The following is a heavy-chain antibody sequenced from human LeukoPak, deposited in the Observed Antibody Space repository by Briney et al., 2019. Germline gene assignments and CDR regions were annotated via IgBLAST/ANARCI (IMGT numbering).Heavy chain of an antibody. V-gene: IGHV3-7*01. CDR3: ARDGSSSWYLWGYFDY. D-gene: IGHD6-13*01. CDR2: IKQDGSEK. CDR1: GFTFSSYW. Sequence: PGGSLRLSCAASGFTFSSYWMSWVRQAPGKGLEWMANIKQDGSEKYYVDSVKGRSTISRDNAKNSLYLQMNNLRAEDTAVYYCARDGSSSWYLWGYFDYWGQGTLVTVSS. J-gene: IGHJ4*02.